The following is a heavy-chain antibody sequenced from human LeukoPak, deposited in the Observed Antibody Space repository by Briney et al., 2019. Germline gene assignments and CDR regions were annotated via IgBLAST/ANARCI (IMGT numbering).Heavy chain of an antibody. J-gene: IGHJ1*01. CDR1: GGTFSSYA. D-gene: IGHD2/OR15-2a*01. CDR2: IIPIFGTA. CDR3: ARDHVYENSFQH. V-gene: IGHV1-69*05. Sequence: SVKVSCKASGGTFSSYAISWVRQAPGQGLEWMGGIIPIFGTANYAQKLQGRVTMTTDTSTSTAYMELRSLRSDDTAVYYCARDHVYENSFQHWGQGTLVTVSS.